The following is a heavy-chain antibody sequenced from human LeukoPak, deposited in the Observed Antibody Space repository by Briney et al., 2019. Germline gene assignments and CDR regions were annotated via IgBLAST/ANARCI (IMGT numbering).Heavy chain of an antibody. CDR3: ATIRYSGNYALFDS. V-gene: IGHV1-24*01. D-gene: IGHD1-26*01. CDR2: FDPEDDET. Sequence: ASVKVSCKVSEYTLTELSMHWVRQAPGKGLEWMGGFDPEDDETIYAQNSQGRVSMTEDTSTDTAYMELSSLRSEDTAVYYCATIRYSGNYALFDSWGQGTLVTVSS. CDR1: EYTLTELS. J-gene: IGHJ4*02.